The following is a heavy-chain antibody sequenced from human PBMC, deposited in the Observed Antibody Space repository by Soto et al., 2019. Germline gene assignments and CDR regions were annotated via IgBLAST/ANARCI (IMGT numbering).Heavy chain of an antibody. CDR1: GGTFISYA. CDR2: IIPIFGTA. CDR3: ARRGLVPYYYGMDV. D-gene: IGHD6-6*01. J-gene: IGHJ6*02. Sequence: GASVKVSCKASGGTFISYAISWVRQAPGQGLEWMGGIIPIFGTANYAQKFQGRVTITADESTSTAYMELSSLRSEDTAVYYCARRGLVPYYYGMDVWGQGTTVTVSS. V-gene: IGHV1-69*13.